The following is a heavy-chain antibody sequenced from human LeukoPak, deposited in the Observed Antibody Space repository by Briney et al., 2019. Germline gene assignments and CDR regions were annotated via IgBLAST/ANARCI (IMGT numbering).Heavy chain of an antibody. CDR3: AKGSHYDSSGYSSFDY. J-gene: IGHJ4*02. V-gene: IGHV3-30*18. CDR1: GFTFNIYG. CDR2: ISYDGSNK. D-gene: IGHD3-22*01. Sequence: PGGSPRLSCATSGFTFNIYGIHWVRQAPGKGLEWVAFISYDGSNKYYADSVKGRFTISRDNSKNTLYLQMNRLRAEDTAVYYCAKGSHYDSSGYSSFDYWGQGTLVTVSS.